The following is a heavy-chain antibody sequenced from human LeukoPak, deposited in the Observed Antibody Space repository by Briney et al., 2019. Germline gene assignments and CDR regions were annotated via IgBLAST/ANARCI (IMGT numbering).Heavy chain of an antibody. Sequence: SETLSLTCTVSGGSISSSSYYWGWIRQPPGKGLEWIGSIYYSGSTYYNPSLKSRVTISIDSSKKQFSLKLSSVTAADTAMYYCARDRSVAVAGLDYWGQGTLVTVSS. J-gene: IGHJ4*02. V-gene: IGHV4-39*07. D-gene: IGHD6-19*01. CDR2: IYYSGST. CDR3: ARDRSVAVAGLDY. CDR1: GGSISSSSYY.